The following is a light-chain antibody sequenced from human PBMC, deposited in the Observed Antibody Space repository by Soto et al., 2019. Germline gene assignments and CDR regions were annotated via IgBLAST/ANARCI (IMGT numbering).Light chain of an antibody. Sequence: EIVWTQSPGTLSLSPGETATLSCRASQTVNSDYLAWFQQRPGQAPRLLIFATSRRATDIPDRFSGSGSGTDFTLTISRLETEDFAVFYCQQYGTSEIIFGQGTRLEIK. CDR1: QTVNSDY. CDR3: QQYGTSEII. CDR2: ATS. V-gene: IGKV3-20*01. J-gene: IGKJ5*01.